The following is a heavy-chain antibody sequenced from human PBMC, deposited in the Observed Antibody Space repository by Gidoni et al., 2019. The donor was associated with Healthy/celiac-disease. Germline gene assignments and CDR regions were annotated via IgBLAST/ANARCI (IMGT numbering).Heavy chain of an antibody. CDR3: AKDMAERRDDFWSGRGV. D-gene: IGHD3-3*01. J-gene: IGHJ6*02. Sequence: QVQLVESGGGVVQPGRSLRLSCAASGFTFSSYGMHWVRQAPGKGLEWVAVISYDGSNKYDADAVKGRFTISRDNSKNTLYLQMNSLRAEDTAVYYCAKDMAERRDDFWSGRGVWGQGTTVTVSS. CDR2: ISYDGSNK. CDR1: GFTFSSYG. V-gene: IGHV3-30*18.